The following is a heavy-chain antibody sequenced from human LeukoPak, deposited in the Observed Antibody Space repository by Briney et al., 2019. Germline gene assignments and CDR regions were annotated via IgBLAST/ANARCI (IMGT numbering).Heavy chain of an antibody. J-gene: IGHJ4*02. CDR1: GFTFSSYG. CDR2: ISGSGGST. CDR3: AEDWGSPYYYDSSGYSMDY. Sequence: GGSLRLSCAASGFTFSSYGMSWVRQAPGKGLEWVSAISGSGGSTYYADSVKGRFTISRDSSKNTLYLQMNSLRAEDTAVYYCAEDWGSPYYYDSSGYSMDYWGQGTLVTVSS. V-gene: IGHV3-23*01. D-gene: IGHD3-22*01.